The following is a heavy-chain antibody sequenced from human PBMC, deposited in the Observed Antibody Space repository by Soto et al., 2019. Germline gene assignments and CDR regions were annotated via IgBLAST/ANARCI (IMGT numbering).Heavy chain of an antibody. CDR1: GGTFSSYA. D-gene: IGHD2-2*01. CDR3: ARHGCIRSSCYAYYYFRMAF. J-gene: IGHJ6*02. CDR2: IIPIFDTA. Sequence: QVQLVQSGAEVKKPGSSVKVSCKTSGGTFSSYAISWVRQAPGQGLEWMGGIIPIFDTANYAQKFQGRVTRTAEESTSMACMEASSLRTSDKTVFYCARHGCIRSSCYAYYYFRMAFWGPGITVTFSS. V-gene: IGHV1-69*12.